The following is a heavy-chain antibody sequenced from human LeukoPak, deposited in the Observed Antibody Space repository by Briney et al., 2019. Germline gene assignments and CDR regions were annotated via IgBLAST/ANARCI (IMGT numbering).Heavy chain of an antibody. J-gene: IGHJ4*02. CDR1: GFTVSSNY. CDR3: ARDTTNYGFDY. CDR2: IYSGGST. Sequence: PGGSLRLSCAASGFTVSSNYMSWVRQAPGKGLEWVSVIYSGGSTYYADSVKGRFTISRDSSKNTLYLQMNSLRAEDTAVYYCARDTTNYGFDYWGQGTLVTVSS. D-gene: IGHD3-10*01. V-gene: IGHV3-53*01.